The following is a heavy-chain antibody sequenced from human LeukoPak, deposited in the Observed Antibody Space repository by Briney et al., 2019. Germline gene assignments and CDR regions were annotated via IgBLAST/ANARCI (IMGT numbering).Heavy chain of an antibody. CDR3: ARDSGGWLRRRLNWFDP. CDR1: GGSFSGYY. V-gene: IGHV4-34*01. Sequence: SETLSLTCAVYGGSFSGYYWSWIRQPPGKGLEWIGEINHSGSTNYNPSLKSRVTISVDTSKNQFSLKLSSVTAADTAVYYCARDSGGWLRRRLNWFDPWGQGTLVTVSP. D-gene: IGHD5-12*01. CDR2: INHSGST. J-gene: IGHJ5*02.